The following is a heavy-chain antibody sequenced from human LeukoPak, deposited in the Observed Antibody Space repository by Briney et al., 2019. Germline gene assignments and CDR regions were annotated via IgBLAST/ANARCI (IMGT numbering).Heavy chain of an antibody. V-gene: IGHV3-48*04. CDR3: ARGSSGSYGWENDY. D-gene: IGHD1-26*01. J-gene: IGHJ4*02. Sequence: GGSLRLSCAASGFTFSTYNMNWVRQAPGKGLEWISYISSSGSTIYYADSLKGRFTISRDNARNSLYLQMNSLRAEDTAVYYCARGSSGSYGWENDYWGQGTLVTVSS. CDR2: ISSSGSTI. CDR1: GFTFSTYN.